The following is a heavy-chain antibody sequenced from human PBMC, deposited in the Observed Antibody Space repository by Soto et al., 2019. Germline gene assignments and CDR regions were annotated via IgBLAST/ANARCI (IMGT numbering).Heavy chain of an antibody. CDR3: ARDESAGSSTSN. J-gene: IGHJ4*02. D-gene: IGHD2-2*01. Sequence: DVQLVESGGGLVKPGGSLRLSCVASGPTFSTYGMNWIRQTPGKGLEWVSSITSSGSYIHYADSVQGRFTVSRDNAKNSMYLQINSLRVEDTAVYFCARDESAGSSTSNWGQGTLVTVSS. CDR1: GPTFSTYG. CDR2: ITSSGSYI. V-gene: IGHV3-21*01.